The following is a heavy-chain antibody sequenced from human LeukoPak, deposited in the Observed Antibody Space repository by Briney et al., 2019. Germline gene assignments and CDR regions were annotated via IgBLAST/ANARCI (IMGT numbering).Heavy chain of an antibody. CDR1: GFTFSDYY. Sequence: PGGSLRLSCAASGFTFSDYYMSWIRQAPGKGLEWVSYISSSGSTIYYADSVKGRFTISRDNAKNSLYLQMNSLRAEDTAVYHCARDYLYDSSGYYDGYWGQGTLVTVSS. D-gene: IGHD3-22*01. J-gene: IGHJ4*02. CDR2: ISSSGSTI. CDR3: ARDYLYDSSGYYDGY. V-gene: IGHV3-11*04.